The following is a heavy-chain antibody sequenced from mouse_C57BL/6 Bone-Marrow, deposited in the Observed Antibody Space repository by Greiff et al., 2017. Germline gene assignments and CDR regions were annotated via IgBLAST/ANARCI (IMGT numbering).Heavy chain of an antibody. J-gene: IGHJ1*03. Sequence: QVQLKESGPELVKPGASVKLSCKASGYTFTSYDINWVKQRPGQGLEWIGWIYPRDGSTKYNEKFKGKATLTVDTSSSTAYMELHSLTSEDSAVYFCARDYGSSYSYFDVWGTGTTVTVSS. CDR1: GYTFTSYD. V-gene: IGHV1-85*01. CDR3: ARDYGSSYSYFDV. CDR2: IYPRDGST. D-gene: IGHD1-1*01.